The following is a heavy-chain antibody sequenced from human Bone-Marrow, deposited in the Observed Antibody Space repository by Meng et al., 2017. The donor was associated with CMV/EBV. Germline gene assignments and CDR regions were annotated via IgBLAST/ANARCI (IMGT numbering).Heavy chain of an antibody. CDR3: VREDKYY. V-gene: IGHV3-30*04. Sequence: GGSLRLSCAGSGLTFSRHAMHWVRQAPGKGLEAVAVISYDGNKTYHADSVKGRFTISRDNSKNTVYLQMNSLRGEDTAIYYCVREDKYYWGQGALVTVSS. CDR1: GLTFSRHA. CDR2: ISYDGNKT. J-gene: IGHJ4*02.